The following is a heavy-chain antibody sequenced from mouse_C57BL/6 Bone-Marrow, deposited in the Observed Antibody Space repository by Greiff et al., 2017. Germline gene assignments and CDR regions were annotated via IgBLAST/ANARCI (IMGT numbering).Heavy chain of an antibody. CDR2: IWWDDDK. CDR1: GFSLSTFGMG. V-gene: IGHV8-8*01. CDR3: ARPRWLLRYYAMDY. J-gene: IGHJ4*01. Sequence: QVTLKESGPGILQPSQTLSLTCSFSGFSLSTFGMGVGWIRQPSGKGLEWLAHIWWDDDKYYNPALKSRLTISKDTSKNQVFLKIANVDTADTATYYCARPRWLLRYYAMDYWGQGTSVTVSS. D-gene: IGHD2-3*01.